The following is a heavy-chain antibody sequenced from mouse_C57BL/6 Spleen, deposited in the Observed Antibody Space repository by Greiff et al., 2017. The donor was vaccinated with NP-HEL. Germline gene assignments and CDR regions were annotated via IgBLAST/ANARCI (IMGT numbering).Heavy chain of an antibody. Sequence: EVHLVESGGDLVKPGGSLKLSCAASGFTFSSYGMSWVRQTPDRRLEWVATISSGGSYTYYPDSVKGRFTISRDNAKNTLYLQMSSLKSEDTAMYYCARQGDYDGFDYWGQGTTLTVSS. J-gene: IGHJ2*01. CDR2: ISSGGSYT. CDR3: ARQGDYDGFDY. D-gene: IGHD2-4*01. V-gene: IGHV5-6*01. CDR1: GFTFSSYG.